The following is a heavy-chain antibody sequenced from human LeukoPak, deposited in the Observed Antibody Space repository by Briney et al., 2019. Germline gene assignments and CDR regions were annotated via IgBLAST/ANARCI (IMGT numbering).Heavy chain of an antibody. J-gene: IGHJ3*02. CDR2: ISSSGSTI. Sequence: GGSLRLSCAASGFTFSSYWMHWVRQAPGKGLEWVSYISSSGSTIYYADSVKGRFTISRDNAKNSLYLQMNSLRAEDTAVYYCARDLPPVVTAMSDAFDIWGQGTMVTVSS. V-gene: IGHV3-48*04. CDR3: ARDLPPVVTAMSDAFDI. CDR1: GFTFSSYW. D-gene: IGHD2-21*02.